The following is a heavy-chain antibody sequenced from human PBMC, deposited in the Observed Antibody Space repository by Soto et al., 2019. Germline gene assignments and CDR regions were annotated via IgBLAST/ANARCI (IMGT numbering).Heavy chain of an antibody. Sequence: EVQLVESGGGLIQPGGSLRLSCTASGFTVSSHYMSWVRQAPGKGLEWVSVIYTGGYTYYADSVKGRFTISRDKSKNTLSLQMNSLGAEDTAVYFCARGRIAVAGHYSFDHWGQGTLVTVSS. J-gene: IGHJ4*02. CDR1: GFTVSSHY. V-gene: IGHV3-53*01. CDR3: ARGRIAVAGHYSFDH. CDR2: IYTGGYT. D-gene: IGHD6-19*01.